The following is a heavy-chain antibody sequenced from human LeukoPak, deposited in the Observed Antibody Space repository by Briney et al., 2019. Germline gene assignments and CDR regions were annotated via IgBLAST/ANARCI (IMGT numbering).Heavy chain of an antibody. CDR3: AREMATIGKAFDY. J-gene: IGHJ4*02. CDR1: GFTFSSYG. Sequence: GGSPRLSCATSGFTFSSYGMHWVRQAPGKGLEWVAFIRNVGNDKYYADSVKGRFFISRDNSKNTLSLQMNSLRVEDTAVYYCAREMATIGKAFDYWGQGTLVTVSS. CDR2: IRNVGNDK. V-gene: IGHV3-30*02. D-gene: IGHD5-24*01.